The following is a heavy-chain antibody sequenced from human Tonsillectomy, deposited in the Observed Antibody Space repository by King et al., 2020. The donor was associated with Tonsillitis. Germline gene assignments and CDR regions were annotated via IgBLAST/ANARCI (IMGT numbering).Heavy chain of an antibody. J-gene: IGHJ1*01. Sequence: LKLQESGPGLVKPSQTLSLTCTVSGGSISSGGYYWSWIRQHTGQGLEWNGYIFYSGSTYYNPSLKSRVTISVDTSKNQFSLKLSSVTAADTAVYYCVRDKGYSSSWNFQHWGQGTLVTVSS. V-gene: IGHV4-31*03. CDR3: VRDKGYSSSWNFQH. CDR1: GGSISSGGYY. CDR2: IFYSGST. D-gene: IGHD6-13*01.